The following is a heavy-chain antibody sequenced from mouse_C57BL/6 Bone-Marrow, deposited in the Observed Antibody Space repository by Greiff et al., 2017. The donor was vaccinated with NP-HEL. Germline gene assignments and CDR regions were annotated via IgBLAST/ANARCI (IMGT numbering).Heavy chain of an antibody. CDR1: GFTFSSYA. D-gene: IGHD2-1*01. CDR2: ISDGGSYT. CDR3: ARVRYGNYVGWTY. V-gene: IGHV5-4*01. J-gene: IGHJ3*01. Sequence: EVQGVESGGGLVKPGGSLKLSCAASGFTFSSYAMSWVRQTPEKRLEWVATISDGGSYTYYPDNVKGRFTISRDNAKNNLYLQMSHLKSEDTAMYYCARVRYGNYVGWTYWGQGTLVTVSA.